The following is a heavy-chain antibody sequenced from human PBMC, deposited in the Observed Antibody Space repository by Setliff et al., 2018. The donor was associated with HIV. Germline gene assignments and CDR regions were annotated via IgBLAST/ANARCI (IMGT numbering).Heavy chain of an antibody. J-gene: IGHJ4*02. CDR1: GYTLTELS. CDR3: ATRTRWIQLSFDGIFDY. Sequence: CKVSGYTLTELSIHWVRQAFGKGLEWMGGFDPEDGEAIYAQKFQGRVIMTEDTSTDTAYMELSSLTSGDAAVYYCATRTRWIQLSFDGIFDYWGQGTPVTVSS. CDR2: FDPEDGEA. D-gene: IGHD5-18*01. V-gene: IGHV1-24*01.